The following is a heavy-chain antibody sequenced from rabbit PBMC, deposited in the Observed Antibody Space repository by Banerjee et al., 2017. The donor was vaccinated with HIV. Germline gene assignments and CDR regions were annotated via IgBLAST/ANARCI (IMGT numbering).Heavy chain of an antibody. J-gene: IGHJ4*01. Sequence: WIACINSSSGNTVYATWAKGRFTVSRSTSLNTVDLKMTSLTAADTATYFCARDLAVVTGWNFNLWGPGTLVTVS. CDR2: INSSSGNT. CDR3: ARDLAVVTGWNFNL. D-gene: IGHD7-1*01. V-gene: IGHV1S43*01.